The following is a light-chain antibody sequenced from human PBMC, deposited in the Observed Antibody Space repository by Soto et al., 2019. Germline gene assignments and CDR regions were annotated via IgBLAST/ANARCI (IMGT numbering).Light chain of an antibody. CDR2: EVS. V-gene: IGLV2-14*01. J-gene: IGLJ1*01. CDR1: ASDVGGYTS. CDR3: SSYTISTTDV. Sequence: QSALTQPASVSGSPGQSITVSCTGTASDVGGYTSVSWYQHHPGQAPKLIIYEVSNRPSGISNRFSGSKSGNTASLTISGLQAEDEADYYCSSYTISTTDVFGTGTKLTVL.